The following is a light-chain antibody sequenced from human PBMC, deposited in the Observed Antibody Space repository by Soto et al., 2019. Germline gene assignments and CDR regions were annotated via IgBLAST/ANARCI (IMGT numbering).Light chain of an antibody. CDR2: GAS. Sequence: EIVMTQSPATLSVSPGERLTLSCRASQSVNSNLAWYQQKPGQAPRLLIYGASTRATGIPARISGSGSGTEFTLTISSLQSEDFAMYYGEQYNKRWTFGQETKVESK. V-gene: IGKV3-15*01. CDR1: QSVNSN. CDR3: EQYNKRWT. J-gene: IGKJ1*01.